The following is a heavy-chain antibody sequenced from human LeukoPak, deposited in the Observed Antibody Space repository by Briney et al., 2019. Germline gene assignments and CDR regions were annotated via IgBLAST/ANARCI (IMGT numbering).Heavy chain of an antibody. CDR2: IYYSGST. V-gene: IGHV4-61*08. J-gene: IGHJ4*02. Sequence: SETLSLTCSVSGGSIFSGGYYWSWIRQLPGKGLEWIGYIYYSGSTNYNPSLKSRVTISVDTSKNQFSLKLSSVTAADTAVYYCARGGNGSGAVDYWGQGTLVTVSS. D-gene: IGHD3-10*01. CDR3: ARGGNGSGAVDY. CDR1: GGSIFSGGYY.